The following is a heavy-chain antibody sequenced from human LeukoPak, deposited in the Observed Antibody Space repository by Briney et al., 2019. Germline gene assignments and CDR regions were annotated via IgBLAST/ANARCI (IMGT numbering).Heavy chain of an antibody. CDR1: GGSFSGYY. J-gene: IGHJ4*02. V-gene: IGHV4-34*01. Sequence: PSETLSLTCAVYGGSFSGYYWSWIRQPPGKGLEWIGEINYSGSTNYNPSLKSRVTISVDTSKNQFSLKLSSVTAADTAVYYCARAYYYGSGSYDYWGQGTLVTVSS. D-gene: IGHD3-10*01. CDR3: ARAYYYGSGSYDY. CDR2: INYSGST.